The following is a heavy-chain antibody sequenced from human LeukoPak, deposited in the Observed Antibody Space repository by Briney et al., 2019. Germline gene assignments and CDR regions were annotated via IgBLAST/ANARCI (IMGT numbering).Heavy chain of an antibody. Sequence: GGSLRLSCAASGFTFSSYWMHWVRQAPGKGLVWVSRINTDGSSTNYADSVKGRFTISRDNAKNTLYLQMNSLRAEDTAVYYCARGHIVVGYYYYMDVWGKGTTVTVSS. D-gene: IGHD2-15*01. CDR3: ARGHIVVGYYYYMDV. CDR2: INTDGSST. CDR1: GFTFSSYW. J-gene: IGHJ6*03. V-gene: IGHV3-74*01.